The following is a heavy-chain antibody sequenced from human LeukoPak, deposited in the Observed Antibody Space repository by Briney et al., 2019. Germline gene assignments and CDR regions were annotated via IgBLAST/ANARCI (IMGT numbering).Heavy chain of an antibody. CDR3: ASTHHYYDSSGSYPFDI. CDR1: GYTFTSYG. J-gene: IGHJ3*02. D-gene: IGHD3-22*01. CDR2: INPNSGGT. V-gene: IGHV1-2*02. Sequence: ASVKVSCKASGYTFTSYGISWVRQAPGQGLEWMGWINPNSGGTNYAQKFQDRVTMTRDTSISTVYMELSRLRSDDTAVYYCASTHHYYDSSGSYPFDIWGQGTLVTVSS.